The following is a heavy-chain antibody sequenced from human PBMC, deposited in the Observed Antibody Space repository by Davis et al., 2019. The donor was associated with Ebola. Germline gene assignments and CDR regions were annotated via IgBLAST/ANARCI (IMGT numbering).Heavy chain of an antibody. CDR2: INHRGSP. J-gene: IGHJ6*04. V-gene: IGHV4-34*01. CDR3: ARVAPTYYYSMDV. Sequence: MPSETLSLTCAVYGGSFSGYYWSWIRQSPGKGLEWIGEINHRGSPDYKPSLKRRVTISIDTSKNQFSLELRSVIAADTAVYYCARVAPTYYYSMDVWQRDHGHRLL. CDR1: GGSFSGYY.